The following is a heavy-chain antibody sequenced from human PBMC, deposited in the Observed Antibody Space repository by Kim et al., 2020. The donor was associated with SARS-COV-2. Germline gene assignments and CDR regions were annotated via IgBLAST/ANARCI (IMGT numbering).Heavy chain of an antibody. CDR1: GFTFSRYW. J-gene: IGHJ5*02. V-gene: IGHV3-7*01. D-gene: IGHD1-26*01. Sequence: GGSLRLSCAASGFTFSRYWMTWVRQAPGKGLEWVANIKEDGSDKHYADSVKGRFTISRDNSKNSLYLQMSSLRLEDTASYYCARHEMKGATGRWFDPRGQGTMVTVSS. CDR3: ARHEMKGATGRWFDP. CDR2: IKEDGSDK.